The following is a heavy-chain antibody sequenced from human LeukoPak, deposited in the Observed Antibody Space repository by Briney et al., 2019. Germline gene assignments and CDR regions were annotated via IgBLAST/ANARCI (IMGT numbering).Heavy chain of an antibody. J-gene: IGHJ4*02. CDR1: GFTFGDYA. V-gene: IGHV3-49*04. CDR3: TRVSPYGDFLPLY. D-gene: IGHD4-17*01. CDR2: IRSKAYGGTT. Sequence: GGSLRLSCTASGFTFGDYAMSWVRQAPGRGLEWVGFIRSKAYGGTTEYAASVKGRFTISRDDSKSIAYLQMNSLKTEDTAVYYCTRVSPYGDFLPLYWGQGTLVTVSS.